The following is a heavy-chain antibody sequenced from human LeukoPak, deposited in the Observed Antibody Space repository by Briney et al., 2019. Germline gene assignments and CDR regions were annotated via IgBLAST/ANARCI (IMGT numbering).Heavy chain of an antibody. CDR2: IYYSGSA. CDR3: ARDPHSGYGSDY. CDR1: GDSISSAGSY. D-gene: IGHD5-12*01. Sequence: SETLSLTCTVSGDSISSAGSYWSWIRQHPGQGLEWIGYIYYSGSAYYNPSLKSRVTISLDTSKNQFSLKVSSVTAADTAVYYCARDPHSGYGSDYWGQGTLVTVSS. V-gene: IGHV4-31*03. J-gene: IGHJ4*02.